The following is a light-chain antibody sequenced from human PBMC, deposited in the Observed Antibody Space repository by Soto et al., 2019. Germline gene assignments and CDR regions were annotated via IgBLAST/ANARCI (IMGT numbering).Light chain of an antibody. CDR1: QSVDSK. CDR2: DAS. J-gene: IGKJ4*01. Sequence: EIVMTQSPATLSVSPGERAIFSCRASQSVDSKLSWYQQKLGHAPRLLIYDASTRATGIPARFSGSGSGTEFTLTLISLQSEDVAIYYCQQYYVWNTFGGGTKGEIK. V-gene: IGKV3D-15*01. CDR3: QQYYVWNT.